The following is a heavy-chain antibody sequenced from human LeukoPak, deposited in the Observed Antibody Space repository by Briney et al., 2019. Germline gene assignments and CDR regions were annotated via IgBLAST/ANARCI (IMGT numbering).Heavy chain of an antibody. J-gene: IGHJ3*02. CDR1: GYTLTELS. Sequence: ASVKVSCKVSGYTLTELSMHWVRQAPGKGLEWMGGFDPEDGETIYAQKFQGRVTMTEDTSTDTAYMELSSLRSEDTAVYYCARDQRRLGISRGAFDIWGQGTMVTVSS. V-gene: IGHV1-24*01. CDR2: FDPEDGET. CDR3: ARDQRRLGISRGAFDI. D-gene: IGHD7-27*01.